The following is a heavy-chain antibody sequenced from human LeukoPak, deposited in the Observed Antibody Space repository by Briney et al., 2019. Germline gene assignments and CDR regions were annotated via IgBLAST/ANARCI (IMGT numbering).Heavy chain of an antibody. D-gene: IGHD3-22*01. V-gene: IGHV3-48*01. CDR2: ISRSTSTK. J-gene: IGHJ4*02. CDR3: ARGRDSSGYYYVN. Sequence: GGSLRLSCAGSGFNFSNYSMNWVRQAPGKGLEWVSYISRSTSTKYYADSVKGRFTISRDNAKNSLYLQMNSLRAEDTAVYYCARGRDSSGYYYVNWGQGTLVTFSS. CDR1: GFNFSNYS.